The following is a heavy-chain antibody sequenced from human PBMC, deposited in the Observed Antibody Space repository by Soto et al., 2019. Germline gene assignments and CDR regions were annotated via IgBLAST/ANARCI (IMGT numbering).Heavy chain of an antibody. D-gene: IGHD2-15*01. J-gene: IGHJ3*02. CDR2: ITVNGGST. Sequence: GGCLRVSWGTSGWTCRGYSMHWFRRAPGKGREWVSSITVNGGSTYYVDAVKGRFTVSRDNSKNTLYLQMDSLTAEDTAVYYCAKVGYPRSANDALDICVQWTMVTVS. V-gene: IGHV3-23*01. CDR3: AKVGYPRSANDALDI. CDR1: GWTCRGYS.